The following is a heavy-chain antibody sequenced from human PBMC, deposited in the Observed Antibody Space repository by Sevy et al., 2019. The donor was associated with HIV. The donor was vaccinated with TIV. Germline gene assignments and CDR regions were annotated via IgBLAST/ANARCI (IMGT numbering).Heavy chain of an antibody. Sequence: SETLSLTCTVSGGSISSSAYYWGWLRQPPGKGLEWIYNIFYSGSAYYNPSLSGRVTISVDTSKNQFSLRLNSVTAADTAVYYCARQGGVVDRAFDFWGQGSLVTVSS. CDR3: ARQGGVVDRAFDF. CDR2: IFYSGSA. J-gene: IGHJ4*02. D-gene: IGHD3-10*01. V-gene: IGHV4-39*01. CDR1: GGSISSSAYY.